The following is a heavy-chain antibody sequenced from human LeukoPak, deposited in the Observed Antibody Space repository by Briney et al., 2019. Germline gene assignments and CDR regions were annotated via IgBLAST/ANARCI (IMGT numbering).Heavy chain of an antibody. D-gene: IGHD3-22*01. Sequence: GGARKISCKGSGYSFTSYWIGGGRQRPGKGVEGMGIIYPCDSVTSYSPSFQGQVTISADKSLRTAFLQWTSLPASDTAIYYCASRKYYYDSSGYRYYFDYWGQGTLVTVSS. CDR3: ASRKYYYDSSGYRYYFDY. J-gene: IGHJ4*02. V-gene: IGHV5-51*01. CDR2: IYPCDSVT. CDR1: GYSFTSYW.